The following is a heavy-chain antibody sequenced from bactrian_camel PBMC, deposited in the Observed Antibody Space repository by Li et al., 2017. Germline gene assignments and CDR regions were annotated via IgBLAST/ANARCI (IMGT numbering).Heavy chain of an antibody. V-gene: IGHV3S40*01. Sequence: VQLVESGGGSVQAGGSLTLSCTVHGLTDMSTHLAWFRQDGEEREGVATIYIGDGATYYADSAKGRFTIAHDNVNVLYLQMNSLKPEDTAMYYCGLDTRSLACGDSWSLSRRFDVSGQGTQVTVS. J-gene: IGHJ4*01. CDR1: GLTDMSTH. D-gene: IGHD6*01. CDR2: IYIGDGAT.